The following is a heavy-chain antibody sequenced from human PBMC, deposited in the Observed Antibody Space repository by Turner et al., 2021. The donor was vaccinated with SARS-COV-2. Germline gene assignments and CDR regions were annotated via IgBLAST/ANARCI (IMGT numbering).Heavy chain of an antibody. CDR1: GFTFSNYA. D-gene: IGHD2-15*01. V-gene: IGHV3-23*01. J-gene: IGHJ4*02. CDR2: ISGSGGST. CDR3: AKGEGIVVVVAALY. Sequence: EVQLLESGGGLVQPGGSLRLSCAASGFTFSNYAMSWVRQAPGKGLEWVSAISGSGGSTYYADSVKGRFTISRDNSKNTLYLQMNSLRAEDTAVYYCAKGEGIVVVVAALYWGQGTLVTVSS.